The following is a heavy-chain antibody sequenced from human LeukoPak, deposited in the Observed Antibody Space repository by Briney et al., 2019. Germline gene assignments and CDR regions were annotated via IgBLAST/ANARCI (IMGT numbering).Heavy chain of an antibody. J-gene: IGHJ4*02. CDR2: INTNSGAT. CDR1: GYTFTGYY. Sequence: ASVKVSCKAYGYTFTGYYVNWVRQAPGQGLEWMGWINTNSGATNYAQKFQGRVTMTRDTSISTAYMELSRLRSDDTAVYYCARDSHYDFWSGYLINWGQGTLVTVSS. CDR3: ARDSHYDFWSGYLIN. V-gene: IGHV1-2*02. D-gene: IGHD3-3*01.